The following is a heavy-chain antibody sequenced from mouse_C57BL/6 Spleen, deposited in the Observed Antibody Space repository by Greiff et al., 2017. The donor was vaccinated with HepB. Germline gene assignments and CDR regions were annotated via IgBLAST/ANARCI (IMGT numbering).Heavy chain of an antibody. J-gene: IGHJ2*01. V-gene: IGHV5-17*01. CDR3: ARSGDGYYDY. Sequence: EVQRVESGGGLVKPGGSLKLSCAASGFTFSDYGMHWVRQAPEKGLEWVAYISSGSSTIYYADTVKGRFTISRDNAKNTLFLQMTSLRSEATAMYYCARSGDGYYDYWGQGTTLTVSS. CDR1: GFTFSDYG. D-gene: IGHD2-3*01. CDR2: ISSGSSTI.